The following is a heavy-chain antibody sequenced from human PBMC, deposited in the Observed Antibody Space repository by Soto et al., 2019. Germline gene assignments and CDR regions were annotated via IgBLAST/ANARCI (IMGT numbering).Heavy chain of an antibody. J-gene: IGHJ4*02. CDR2: ISGSGGST. V-gene: IGHV3-23*01. CDR3: AKDLTVTSD. Sequence: GVSLSLSCAASGFTFSDFYMSWVRQAPGKGLEWVSAISGSGGSTYYADSVKGRFTISRDNSKNTLYLQMNSLRAEDTAVYYCAKDLTVTSDWGQGNLVTVAS. CDR1: GFTFSDFY. D-gene: IGHD4-4*01.